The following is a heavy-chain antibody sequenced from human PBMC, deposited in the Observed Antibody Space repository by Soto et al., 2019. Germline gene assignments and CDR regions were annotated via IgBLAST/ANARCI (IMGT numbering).Heavy chain of an antibody. V-gene: IGHV5-51*01. CDR2: IYPGDSDT. CDR3: ARQPEGGDPYYYYGMDV. CDR1: GYSFTSYW. D-gene: IGHD2-21*02. J-gene: IGHJ6*02. Sequence: GESLKSSCKGSGYSFTSYWIGWVRQMPGKGLEWMGIIYPGDSDTRYSPSFQGQVTISADKSISTAYLQWSSLKASDTAMYYCARQPEGGDPYYYYGMDVWGQGTTVTVSS.